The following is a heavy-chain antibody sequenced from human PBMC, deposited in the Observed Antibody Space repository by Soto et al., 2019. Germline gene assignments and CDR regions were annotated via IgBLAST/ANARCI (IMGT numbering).Heavy chain of an antibody. D-gene: IGHD2-15*01. V-gene: IGHV4-30-4*01. CDR1: GGSIGSGDYY. Sequence: KTSETLSLTCIVSGGSIGSGDYYWGWIRQTPGKGLEWIGYIYYSGTSYYNPSLKSRVTLSVDPSKSQFSLKVYSVTAADTAVYYGVGVGGGPSAYFYGLDIWGQGTTVTVSS. CDR2: IYYSGTS. CDR3: VGVGGGPSAYFYGLDI. J-gene: IGHJ6*02.